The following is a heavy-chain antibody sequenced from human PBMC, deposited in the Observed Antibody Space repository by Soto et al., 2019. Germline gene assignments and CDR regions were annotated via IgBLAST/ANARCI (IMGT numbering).Heavy chain of an antibody. CDR2: IAARGSGYR. CDR1: GFTFNNYN. CDR3: ARDLEGADVFDL. J-gene: IGHJ3*01. V-gene: IGHV3-21*01. Sequence: LRLSCATSGFTFNNYNMNWVRQAPGKGLEWVSSIAARGSGYRYYAESVKGRFTITRDVAKNSLYLQMNNLRADDTALYYCARDLEGADVFDLWGQGTMVTVSS. D-gene: IGHD3-16*01.